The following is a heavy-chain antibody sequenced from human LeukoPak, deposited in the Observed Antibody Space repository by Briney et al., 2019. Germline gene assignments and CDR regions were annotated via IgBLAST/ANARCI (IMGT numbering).Heavy chain of an antibody. CDR3: ATPSSSHAV. V-gene: IGHV3-9*01. Sequence: GGSLRLSCAVSGFTFDDYAMHWVRHVPGKGLEWVSGINWNSDSTGYADSVKGRFTTSRDNAKNSLYLQMNSLRAEDTAVYYCATPSSSHAVWGQGTLVTVSS. CDR1: GFTFDDYA. J-gene: IGHJ4*02. D-gene: IGHD6-13*01. CDR2: INWNSDST.